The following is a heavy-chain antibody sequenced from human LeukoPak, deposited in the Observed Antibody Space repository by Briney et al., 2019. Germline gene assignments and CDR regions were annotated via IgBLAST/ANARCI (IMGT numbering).Heavy chain of an antibody. CDR2: IIPIFGTA. CDR1: GGTFSSYA. D-gene: IGHD1-26*01. V-gene: IGHV1-69*13. Sequence: ASVKVSCKASGGTFSSYAISWVRQAPGQGLEWMGGIIPIFGTANYAQKFQGRVTITADESTSTAYMELSSLRSEDTAVYYCARSIVGANVKAFDIWGQGTMVIVSS. J-gene: IGHJ3*02. CDR3: ARSIVGANVKAFDI.